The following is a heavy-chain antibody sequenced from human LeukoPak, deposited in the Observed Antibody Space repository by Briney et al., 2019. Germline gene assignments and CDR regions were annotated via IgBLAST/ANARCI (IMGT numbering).Heavy chain of an antibody. D-gene: IGHD3-22*01. CDR3: ASSRYDSSGYYGIIGY. J-gene: IGHJ4*02. Sequence: GGSLRLSCAASGFTFSSYWMNWVRQAPGKGLEWVSSISRSSNYKYYADSVKGRFTISRDNAKNSLYLQMNSLRAEDTALYYCASSRYDSSGYYGIIGYWGQGTLVTVSS. CDR2: ISRSSNYK. V-gene: IGHV3-21*01. CDR1: GFTFSSYW.